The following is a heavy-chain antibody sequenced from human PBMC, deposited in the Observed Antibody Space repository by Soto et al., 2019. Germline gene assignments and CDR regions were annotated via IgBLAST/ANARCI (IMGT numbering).Heavy chain of an antibody. V-gene: IGHV3-23*01. CDR2: ISGSGDST. CDR1: GFTFNNYA. Sequence: EVQLLESVGGLVLPGGSLRLSCAASGFTFNNYAMKWVRQAPGKGLEWDSEISGSGDSTFFTGYVKGRFTISRDNSKHTLYLQMNSLRAEDTAMYYCAKRDRQVSATPFFDHWGPGTLVSVSS. D-gene: IGHD2-15*01. CDR3: AKRDRQVSATPFFDH. J-gene: IGHJ4*02.